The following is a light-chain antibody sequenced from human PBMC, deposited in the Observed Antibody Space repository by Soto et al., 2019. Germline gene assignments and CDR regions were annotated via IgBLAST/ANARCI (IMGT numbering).Light chain of an antibody. V-gene: IGLV1-40*01. CDR2: YND. CDR3: QSYDSSLCGHVG. CDR1: SSKLGSGFD. J-gene: IGLJ2*01. Sequence: QSVLTQPPSVSGAPEQRVTISCTGSSSKLGSGFDVQWYQQLPGTAPKLLIYYNDNRPSRVPDRFSGSKSGTSASLAIPGLQADDEADYYCQSYDSSLCGHVGFGGGTKLTVL.